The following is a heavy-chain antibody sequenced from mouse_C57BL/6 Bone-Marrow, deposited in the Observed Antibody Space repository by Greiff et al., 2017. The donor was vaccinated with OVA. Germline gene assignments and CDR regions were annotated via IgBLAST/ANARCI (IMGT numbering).Heavy chain of an antibody. J-gene: IGHJ1*03. CDR2: ISYSGST. Sequence: EVKLMESGPGLAKPSQTLSLTCSVTGYSITSDYWNWIRKFPGNKLEYMGYISYSGSTYYNPSLKSRISITRDTSKNQYYLQLNSVTTEDTATYYCARLAALPYWYFDVWGTGTTVTVSS. V-gene: IGHV3-8*01. CDR1: GYSITSDY. CDR3: ARLAALPYWYFDV.